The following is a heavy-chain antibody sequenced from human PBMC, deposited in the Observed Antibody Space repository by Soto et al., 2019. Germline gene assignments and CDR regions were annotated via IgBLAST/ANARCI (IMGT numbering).Heavy chain of an antibody. CDR2: ISSSSSTI. Sequence: SGGSLRLSCAASGFTFSSYSMNWVRQAPGKGLEWVSYISSSSSTIYYADSVKGRFTISRDNAKNSLYLQMNSLRDEDTAVYYCARETSHLLRYYYDSSGYRGGIDYWGQGTLVTVSS. V-gene: IGHV3-48*02. CDR1: GFTFSSYS. J-gene: IGHJ4*02. D-gene: IGHD3-22*01. CDR3: ARETSHLLRYYYDSSGYRGGIDY.